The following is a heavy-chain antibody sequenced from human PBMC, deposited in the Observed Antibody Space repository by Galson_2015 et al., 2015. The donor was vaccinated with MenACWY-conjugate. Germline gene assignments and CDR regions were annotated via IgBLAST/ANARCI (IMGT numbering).Heavy chain of an antibody. Sequence: SLRLSCAASAFTFSSFEMNWVRQAPGKGLEWVSYISSSGTTIYYSDSVKGRFTISRDNAKNSLYLQMNSLRAEHTAVYYCARLAVPGLNWGQGTLVTVSS. V-gene: IGHV3-48*03. CDR3: ARLAVPGLN. CDR2: ISSSGTTI. J-gene: IGHJ4*02. CDR1: AFTFSSFE. D-gene: IGHD6-19*01.